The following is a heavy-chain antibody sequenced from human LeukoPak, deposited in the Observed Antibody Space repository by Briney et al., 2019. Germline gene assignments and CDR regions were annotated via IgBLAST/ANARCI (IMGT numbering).Heavy chain of an antibody. CDR2: IYTDGST. CDR3: AARPDSSRGPYDY. CDR1: GYSVSDKP. V-gene: IGHV3-66*01. D-gene: IGHD3-16*01. Sequence: GGSLRLSCAASGYSVSDKPMTWVRQAAGKGLEWVSVIYTDGSTHYSESVRGRFYISRDNSKNTLYLQMNSLGAEDTAVYYCAARPDSSRGPYDYWGQGTLVTVSS. J-gene: IGHJ4*02.